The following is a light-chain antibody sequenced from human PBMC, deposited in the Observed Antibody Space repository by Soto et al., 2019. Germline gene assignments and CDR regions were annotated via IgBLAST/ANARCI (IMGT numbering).Light chain of an antibody. Sequence: QSVLTQPPSVSGAPGQRVTISCTGSSSNIGAGYDVHWYQQLPGTAPKLLIYGNSNRPSGVPDRFSGSKSGTSASLAITGLQAEDEAEYYCQSYDSSLTVRFGGGTQLTVL. CDR1: SSNIGAGYD. CDR2: GNS. CDR3: QSYDSSLTVR. V-gene: IGLV1-40*01. J-gene: IGLJ2*01.